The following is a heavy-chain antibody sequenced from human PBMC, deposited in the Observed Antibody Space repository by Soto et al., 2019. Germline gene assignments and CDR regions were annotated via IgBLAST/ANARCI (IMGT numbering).Heavy chain of an antibody. J-gene: IGHJ4*02. V-gene: IGHV4-30-4*01. CDR3: ARVMYYYGSGSQLDY. Sequence: QVQLQESGPGLVKPSQTLSLTCTVSGGSISSGDYYWSWIRQPPGKGLEWIGYIYYSGSTYYNPSLKNRVTISVDTSKNQFSLKLSSVTAADTAVYYCARVMYYYGSGSQLDYWGQGTLVTVSS. CDR1: GGSISSGDYY. D-gene: IGHD3-10*01. CDR2: IYYSGST.